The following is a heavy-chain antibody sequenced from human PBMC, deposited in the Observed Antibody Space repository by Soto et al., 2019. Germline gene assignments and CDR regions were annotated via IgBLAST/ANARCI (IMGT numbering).Heavy chain of an antibody. CDR1: GGSISSGDYY. Sequence: SETLSLTCTLYGGSISSGDYYWSWIRQTPGKSLERIGYIYYSGSTYYNPSLKRQNTKSVDTSKIQFSLMLSSVTAVDTAVYYCARANVDTAMVTNFDYWGQGTLVTVS. CDR2: IYYSGST. D-gene: IGHD5-18*01. J-gene: IGHJ4*02. CDR3: ARANVDTAMVTNFDY. V-gene: IGHV4-30-4*01.